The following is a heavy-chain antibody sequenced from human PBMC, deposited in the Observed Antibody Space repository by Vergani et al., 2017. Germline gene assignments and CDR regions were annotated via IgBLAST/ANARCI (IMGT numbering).Heavy chain of an antibody. J-gene: IGHJ3*02. Sequence: QVRLEESGPGLVKPLEAPSLTFSLSGYSIGSGFYWAWIRQSPGGGLQWLMSIHNIGKTYHNPSLKSRVSVSLDTDKNRFSLNLSSVTATDTAVYYCARQFWVSQGVGAFETWGRGTEVSVSS. CDR1: GYSIGSGFY. V-gene: IGHV4-38-2*01. CDR2: IHNIGKT. D-gene: IGHD3-16*01. CDR3: ARQFWVSQGVGAFET.